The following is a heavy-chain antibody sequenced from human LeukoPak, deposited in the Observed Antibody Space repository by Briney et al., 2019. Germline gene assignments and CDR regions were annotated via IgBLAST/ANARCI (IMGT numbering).Heavy chain of an antibody. CDR3: VRHDGRGGATMGAFDS. J-gene: IGHJ5*01. CDR1: AASFISSSHH. CDR2: VYYGRTT. D-gene: IGHD5-12*01. Sequence: PSETLPLTCTVSAASFISSSHHWGWIRQSPGKGLEWIGTVYYGRTTYYNPSLDGRVTISLDTSANHFSLQLNSVTAADTAVYYCVRHDGRGGATMGAFDSWGQGSLVTVSS. V-gene: IGHV4-39*01.